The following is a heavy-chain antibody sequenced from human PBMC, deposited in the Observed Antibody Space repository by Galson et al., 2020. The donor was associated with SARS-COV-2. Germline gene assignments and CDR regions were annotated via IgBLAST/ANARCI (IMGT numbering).Heavy chain of an antibody. CDR2: INPSVDIT. V-gene: IGHV1-46*04. J-gene: IGHJ4*02. D-gene: IGHD2-21*01. Sequence: GESLKISCKASGYTFISFYIHWVRQAPGQGLEWMGVINPSVDITSYAQKLRGRVTVTRDMSTQTVYMELSSLTSEDTAVYYCAREWGDINSSVFDYWGQGSLVVVSS. CDR1: GYTFISFY. CDR3: AREWGDINSSVFDY.